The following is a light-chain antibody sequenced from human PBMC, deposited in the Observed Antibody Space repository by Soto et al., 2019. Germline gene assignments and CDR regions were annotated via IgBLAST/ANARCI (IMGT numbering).Light chain of an antibody. Sequence: QPVLTQPPSASGTPGQRVTISCSGRSSNIGSNTVNWYQQLPGTAPKLLIYSNNQRPSGVPDRFSGSKSGTSASLAISGLQSEDEADYYCAAWDDSLNGRVFGTGTKVTV. CDR2: SNN. J-gene: IGLJ1*01. CDR1: SSNIGSNT. CDR3: AAWDDSLNGRV. V-gene: IGLV1-44*01.